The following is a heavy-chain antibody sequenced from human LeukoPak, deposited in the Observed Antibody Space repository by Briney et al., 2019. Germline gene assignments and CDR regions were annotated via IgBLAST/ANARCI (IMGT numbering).Heavy chain of an antibody. V-gene: IGHV3-53*04. Sequence: GGSLRLSCAASGFTVSSNYMSWVRQAPGKGLEWVSVIYSGGSTYYADSVKGRFTISRHNSKNTLYLQMNSLRAEDTAVYYCARYSSGWYEEEFDYWGQETLVTVSS. CDR1: GFTVSSNY. D-gene: IGHD6-19*01. CDR3: ARYSSGWYEEEFDY. CDR2: IYSGGST. J-gene: IGHJ4*02.